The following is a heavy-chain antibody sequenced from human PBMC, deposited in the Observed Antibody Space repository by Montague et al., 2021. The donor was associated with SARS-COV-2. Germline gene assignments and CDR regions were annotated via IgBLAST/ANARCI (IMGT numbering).Heavy chain of an antibody. CDR1: GGSISSYY. J-gene: IGHJ4*02. V-gene: IGHV4-59*01. D-gene: IGHD3-22*01. CDR2: IYYSGST. CDR3: ARIWYSSGYQGIYYFDY. Sequence: SETLSLTCTVSGGSISSYYWSWIRQPPGKGLEWIGYIYYSGSTNYNPSLESRVTISVDTSKNQFSLKLSSVTAADTAVYYCARIWYSSGYQGIYYFDYWGQGTLVTVSS.